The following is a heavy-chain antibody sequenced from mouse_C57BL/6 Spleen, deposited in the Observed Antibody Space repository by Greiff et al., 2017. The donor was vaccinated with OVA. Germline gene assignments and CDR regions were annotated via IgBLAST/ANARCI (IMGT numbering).Heavy chain of an antibody. CDR1: GFTFSDYG. CDR2: ISSGSSTI. D-gene: IGHD1-1*01. CDR3: ARHYYGSSFRYFDV. J-gene: IGHJ1*03. Sequence: VQLKESGGGLVKPGGSLKLSCAASGFTFSDYGMHWVRQAPEKGLEWVAYISSGSSTIYYADTVKGRFTISRDNAKNTLFLQMTSLRSEDTAMYYCARHYYGSSFRYFDVWGTGTTVTVSS. V-gene: IGHV5-17*01.